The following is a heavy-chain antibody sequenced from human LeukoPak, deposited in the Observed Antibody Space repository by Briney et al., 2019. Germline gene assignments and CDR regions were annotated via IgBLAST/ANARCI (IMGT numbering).Heavy chain of an antibody. CDR2: INWNGGST. Sequence: GGSLRLSCAASGFTFDDYGMSWVRQAPGKGLEWVSGINWNGGSTGYADSVKGRFTISRDNAKNSLYLQMNSLRAEDTALYHCARDRVSYYYGSGRQENGMDVWGQGTTVTVSS. V-gene: IGHV3-20*01. J-gene: IGHJ6*02. CDR3: ARDRVSYYYGSGRQENGMDV. CDR1: GFTFDDYG. D-gene: IGHD3-10*01.